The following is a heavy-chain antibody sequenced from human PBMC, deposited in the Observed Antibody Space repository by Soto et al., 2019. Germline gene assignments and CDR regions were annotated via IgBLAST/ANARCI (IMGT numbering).Heavy chain of an antibody. J-gene: IGHJ5*01. D-gene: IGHD3-3*01. Sequence: QVQLLQSGAEVKRPGASVKVSCRASGYTFTNYDVSWVRQAAGQGLEWMGWLSPATGKTKTTYLPQFRDRSRMTWDTSVATAYREVLDLTSDDTAVYYCARGGTAHYDFWSDPRGDWLASWGQGTLVTVSS. CDR2: LSPATGKTKT. CDR1: GYTFTNYD. CDR3: ARGGTAHYDFWSDPRGDWLAS. V-gene: IGHV1-8*01.